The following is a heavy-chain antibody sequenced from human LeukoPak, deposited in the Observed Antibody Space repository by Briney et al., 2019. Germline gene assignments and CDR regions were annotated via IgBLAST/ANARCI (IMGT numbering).Heavy chain of an antibody. CDR3: ARAGYCSGGSCYDARDGMDV. V-gene: IGHV4-34*01. J-gene: IGHJ6*02. D-gene: IGHD2-15*01. CDR1: GGSFSGNY. CDR2: INHSGST. Sequence: PSETLSLTCAVYGGSFSGNYWSWIRQPPGKGLEWIGEINHSGSTNYNPSLKSRVTISVDTSKNQFSLKLSSVTAADTAVYYCARAGYCSGGSCYDARDGMDVWGQGTTVTVSS.